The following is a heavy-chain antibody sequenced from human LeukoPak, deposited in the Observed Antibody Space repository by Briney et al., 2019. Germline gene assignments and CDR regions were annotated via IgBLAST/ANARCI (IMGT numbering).Heavy chain of an antibody. CDR2: IYTSGST. CDR1: GGSISSYY. D-gene: IGHD6-13*01. Sequence: SETLSLTCTVSGGSISSYYWSWIRQPAGKGLEWIGRIYTSGSTNYNPSLKSRATMLVDTSKNQFSLKLSSVTAADTAVYYCARGIAAAWLGRYYFDYWGQGTLVTVSS. V-gene: IGHV4-4*07. CDR3: ARGIAAAWLGRYYFDY. J-gene: IGHJ4*02.